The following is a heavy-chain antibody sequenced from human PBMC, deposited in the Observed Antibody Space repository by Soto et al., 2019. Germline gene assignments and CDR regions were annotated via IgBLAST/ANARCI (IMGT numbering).Heavy chain of an antibody. D-gene: IGHD4-17*01. V-gene: IGHV1-18*01. Sequence: QVQLVQSGAEVKKPGASVKVSCKASGYTFTSYGISWVRQAPGQGLEWMGWISAYNGNTNYAQKLQGRVTMTTDTSTSTAYMELRSLRSDDTAVDYCARDRRTTTTVTTPDYWCQGTLVTFSS. J-gene: IGHJ4*02. CDR1: GYTFTSYG. CDR3: ARDRRTTTTVTTPDY. CDR2: ISAYNGNT.